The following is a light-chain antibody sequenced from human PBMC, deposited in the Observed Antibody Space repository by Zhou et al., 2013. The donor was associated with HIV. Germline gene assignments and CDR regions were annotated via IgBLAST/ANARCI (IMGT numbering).Light chain of an antibody. J-gene: IGKJ1*01. CDR3: QQYNNWHRT. Sequence: ELVMTQSPATLSVSPGERATLSCRASQSLSTYLAWYQQKPGQAPRLLIYGASTRATGIPARFSASGSGTEFTLIISSMQSEDFAVYYCQQYNNWHRTFGQGTKVELK. V-gene: IGKV3-15*01. CDR2: GAS. CDR1: QSLSTY.